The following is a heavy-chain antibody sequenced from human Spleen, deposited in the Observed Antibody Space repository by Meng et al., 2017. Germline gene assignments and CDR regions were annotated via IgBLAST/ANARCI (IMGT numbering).Heavy chain of an antibody. CDR3: ARDRYYDSSGYYLDY. J-gene: IGHJ4*02. CDR2: IIPILGIA. V-gene: IGHV1-69*04. Sequence: SVKVSCKASGCTFSSYTISWVRQAPGQGLEWMGRIIPILGIANYAQKFQGRVTITADKSTSTAYMELSSLRSEDTAVYYCARDRYYDSSGYYLDYWGQGTLVTVSS. CDR1: GCTFSSYT. D-gene: IGHD3-22*01.